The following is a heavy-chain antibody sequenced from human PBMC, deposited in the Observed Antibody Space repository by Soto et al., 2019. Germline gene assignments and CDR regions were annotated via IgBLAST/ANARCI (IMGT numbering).Heavy chain of an antibody. D-gene: IGHD3-3*01. V-gene: IGHV1-3*01. CDR3: ARSPSNVLRFLEWLPKPPFDP. Sequence: ASVKVSCKASGYTFTRYSMHWVRQAPGQRLEWMGWINAGNGNTKYSQKFQGRVTITRDTSASTAYMELSSLRSEDTAVYYCARSPSNVLRFLEWLPKPPFDPWGQGTLVTVSS. CDR1: GYTFTRYS. J-gene: IGHJ5*02. CDR2: INAGNGNT.